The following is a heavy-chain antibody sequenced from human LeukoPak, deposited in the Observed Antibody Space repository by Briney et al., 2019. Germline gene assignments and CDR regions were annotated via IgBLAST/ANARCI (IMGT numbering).Heavy chain of an antibody. D-gene: IGHD3-22*01. CDR2: ISAYNGNT. V-gene: IGHV1-18*01. Sequence: GASVKVSCKASGYTFTSYGISWVRQAPGQGLEWMGWISAYNGNTNYAQKLQGRVTMTTDTSTSTAYMELRSLRSEDTAVYYCAREGLDYYDSRYDYWGQGTLVTVSS. CDR3: AREGLDYYDSRYDY. J-gene: IGHJ4*02. CDR1: GYTFTSYG.